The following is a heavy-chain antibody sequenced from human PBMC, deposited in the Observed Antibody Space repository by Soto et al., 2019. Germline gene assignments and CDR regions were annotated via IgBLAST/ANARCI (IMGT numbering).Heavy chain of an antibody. Sequence: QVQLVQSGAEVQKPGSSVKVSCKASGGTFSSYAISWVRQAPGQGLEWMGGIIPIFGTANYAQKFQGRVTITADESTSTAYMELSSLRSEDTAVYYCARDRADFTVVTRPGYYYYGMDVWGQGTTVTVSS. CDR1: GGTFSSYA. J-gene: IGHJ6*02. V-gene: IGHV1-69*01. CDR3: ARDRADFTVVTRPGYYYYGMDV. D-gene: IGHD2-15*01. CDR2: IIPIFGTA.